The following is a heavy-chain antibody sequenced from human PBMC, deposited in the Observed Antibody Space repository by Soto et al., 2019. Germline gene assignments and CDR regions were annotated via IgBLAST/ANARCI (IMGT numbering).Heavy chain of an antibody. D-gene: IGHD6-13*01. CDR1: GFSLYSYV. J-gene: IGHJ5*02. Sequence: GGSLRLSCVASGFSLYSYVIHWVRQTPGKGLEWVAVISIDGTRTYYADSVKGRFTVSRDNSKNTQYLQMFGLTIEDTAMYYCVRDLGSSDLAPWGQGTLVTVSS. CDR3: VRDLGSSDLAP. V-gene: IGHV3-30*01. CDR2: ISIDGTRT.